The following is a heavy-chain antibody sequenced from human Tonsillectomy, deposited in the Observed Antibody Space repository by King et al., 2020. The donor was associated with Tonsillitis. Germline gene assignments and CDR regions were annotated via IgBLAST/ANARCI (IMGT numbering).Heavy chain of an antibody. D-gene: IGHD5-18*01. Sequence: QLVQSGAEVKKPGASVKVSCKASGYTFTGYYMHWVRQAPGHGLEWMGWINPNSGGTNYAQKFQGRVTMTRDTSISTANMELSRLTSDDTAVYYCARGFSYGLQEDYYYYMDVWGKGTTVTVSS. CDR1: GYTFTGYY. J-gene: IGHJ6*03. CDR3: ARGFSYGLQEDYYYYMDV. V-gene: IGHV1-2*02. CDR2: INPNSGGT.